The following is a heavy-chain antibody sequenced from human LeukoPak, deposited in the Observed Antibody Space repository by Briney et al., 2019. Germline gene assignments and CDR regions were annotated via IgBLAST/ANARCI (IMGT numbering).Heavy chain of an antibody. J-gene: IGHJ6*02. CDR2: IYYTGTT. D-gene: IGHD1/OR15-1a*01. CDR1: GGSISYYY. CDR3: ARSGTSRYYFYGVDV. Sequence: PSETLSLTCTVSGGSISYYYWTWIRQPPGKGLEYIGYIYYTGTTNYNPSLKSRVTISVDTSKNQFSLKLHSVTATDTAVYYCARSGTSRYYFYGVDVWGQGTTVTVSS. V-gene: IGHV4-59*08.